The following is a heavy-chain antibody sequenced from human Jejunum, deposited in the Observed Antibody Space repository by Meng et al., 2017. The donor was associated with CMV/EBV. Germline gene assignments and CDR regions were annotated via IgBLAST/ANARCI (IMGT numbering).Heavy chain of an antibody. CDR3: ARGRRNEPLFDY. D-gene: IGHD1-14*01. Sequence: QAQRVQSGGEVKKPGASVKVSCKASGYTFTNYGITWVRQAPGQGLEWMGWINAYNGDTNYAQTLQGRVTMTTDTSTSTAYMELRSLRSDDTAVYYCARGRRNEPLFDYWGQGTLVTVPS. J-gene: IGHJ4*02. CDR2: INAYNGDT. V-gene: IGHV1-18*01. CDR1: GYTFTNYG.